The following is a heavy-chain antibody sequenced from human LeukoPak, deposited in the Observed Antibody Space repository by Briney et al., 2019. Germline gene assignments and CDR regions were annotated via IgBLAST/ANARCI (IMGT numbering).Heavy chain of an antibody. V-gene: IGHV1-69*01. CDR3: ARDRATVVNSYRFDY. J-gene: IGHJ4*02. Sequence: ASVNVSCKASGGTFSSYAIGWVRQAPGQGLEWMGGIIPIFGTANYAQKFQGRVTITADESTSTAYMELSSLRSEDTAVYYCARDRATVVNSYRFDYWGQGTLVTVSS. D-gene: IGHD4-23*01. CDR2: IIPIFGTA. CDR1: GGTFSSYA.